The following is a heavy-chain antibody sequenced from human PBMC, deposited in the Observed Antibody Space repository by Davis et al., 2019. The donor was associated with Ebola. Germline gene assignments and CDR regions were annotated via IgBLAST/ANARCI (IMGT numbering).Heavy chain of an antibody. CDR2: IRSKANSYAT. Sequence: PGGSLRLSCAASGFTFSGSAMHWVRQASGKGLEWVGRIRSKANSYATAYAASVKGRFTISRDDSKNTAYLQMNSLKTEDTAVYYCTSSLYCSGGSCLNTEAWGQGTLVTVSS. J-gene: IGHJ5*02. CDR3: TSSLYCSGGSCLNTEA. V-gene: IGHV3-73*01. CDR1: GFTFSGSA. D-gene: IGHD2-15*01.